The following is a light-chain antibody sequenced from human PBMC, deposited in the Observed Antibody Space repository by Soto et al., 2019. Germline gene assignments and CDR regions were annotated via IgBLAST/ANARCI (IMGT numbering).Light chain of an antibody. V-gene: IGLV1-40*01. Sequence: QSVLTQPPSVSGAPGQRVTISCTGSSSNIGAGYDVHWYQQLPGTAPKLLIYGNNNRPSGVPDRFSGSKSGTSASLAITGLQAEDEADYYCQSYASSLSVLFGTGTKLTVL. CDR1: SSNIGAGYD. CDR2: GNN. J-gene: IGLJ1*01. CDR3: QSYASSLSVL.